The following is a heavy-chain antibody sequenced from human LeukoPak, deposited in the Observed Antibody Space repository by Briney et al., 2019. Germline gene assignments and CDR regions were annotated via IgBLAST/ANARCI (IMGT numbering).Heavy chain of an antibody. Sequence: GGSLRLSCAASGFTFTTYALSWVRQAPGKGLEWVSSISSSSSYIYYADSVKGRFTISRDNAKNSLYLQMNSLRAEDTAVYYCARASQSYYYYMDVWGKGTTVTVSS. J-gene: IGHJ6*03. CDR2: ISSSSSYI. CDR3: ARASQSYYYYMDV. CDR1: GFTFTTYA. V-gene: IGHV3-21*01.